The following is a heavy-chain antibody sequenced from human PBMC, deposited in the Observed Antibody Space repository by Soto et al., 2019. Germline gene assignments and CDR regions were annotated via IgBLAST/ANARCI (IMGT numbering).Heavy chain of an antibody. CDR3: ARDRVRIAAAGLFDY. CDR2: ISAYNGNT. V-gene: IGHV1-18*04. J-gene: IGHJ4*02. Sequence: ASVKVSCKASGYTFTRYGISWVLRSPLQWLDWMGCISAYNGNTNYAQKLQGRVTMTTDTSTSTAYMELRSLRSDDTAVYYCARDRVRIAAAGLFDYRGQGTLVTVSS. CDR1: GYTFTRYG. D-gene: IGHD6-13*01.